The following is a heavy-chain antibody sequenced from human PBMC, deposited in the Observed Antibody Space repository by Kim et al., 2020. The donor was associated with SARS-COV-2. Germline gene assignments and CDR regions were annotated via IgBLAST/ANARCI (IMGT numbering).Heavy chain of an antibody. Sequence: GGSLRLSCAASELTFSTYWMYWVRQAPGKGLVWVSRISSSGNSTNYADSVKGRFTISRDNAKNTLYLQMNSLRAEDTAVYYCARASSTSCPCYYMDVWGKGTTVTVXS. CDR3: ARASSTSCPCYYMDV. CDR2: ISSSGNST. CDR1: ELTFSTYW. V-gene: IGHV3-74*01. D-gene: IGHD2-2*01. J-gene: IGHJ6*03.